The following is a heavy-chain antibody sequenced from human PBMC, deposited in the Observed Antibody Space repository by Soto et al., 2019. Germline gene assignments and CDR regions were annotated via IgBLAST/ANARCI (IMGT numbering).Heavy chain of an antibody. D-gene: IGHD3-3*01. Sequence: QLQLQESGPGLVKPSETLSLTCTVSGGSITNNNYYWGWVRQPPGKGLEWIANIYYSVTTYYNPSLKSRVTISADTSKNQVSLSVNSVTAADTAVYYCARLAAYDFWRGGNWIDSWGQGTLVTVSS. V-gene: IGHV4-39*01. CDR1: GGSITNNNYY. CDR3: ARLAAYDFWRGGNWIDS. J-gene: IGHJ5*01. CDR2: IYYSVTT.